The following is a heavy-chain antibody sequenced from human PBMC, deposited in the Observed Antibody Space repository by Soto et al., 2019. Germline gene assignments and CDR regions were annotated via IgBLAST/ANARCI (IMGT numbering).Heavy chain of an antibody. D-gene: IGHD3-3*01. CDR3: AKDRATIFGVVWKYGMDV. CDR2: ISESGGKT. Sequence: EGQLLESGGGLVQPGGSLRLSCVASGFTFRSYAMAWVRQAPGKGLEWVSGISESGGKTNYAESVRGRFSISRGNSRNTLALLMNNVTAEDTAIYYCAKDRATIFGVVWKYGMDVWGQGTTVSVSS. J-gene: IGHJ6*02. V-gene: IGHV3-23*01. CDR1: GFTFRSYA.